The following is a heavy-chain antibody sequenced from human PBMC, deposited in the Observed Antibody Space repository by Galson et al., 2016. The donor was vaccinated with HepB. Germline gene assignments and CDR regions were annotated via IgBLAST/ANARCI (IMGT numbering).Heavy chain of an antibody. CDR2: ISASGAII. CDR3: ARDPLSCTEGYCIEPFDY. J-gene: IGHJ4*02. Sequence: SLRLSCAASGFSFNSHSLCWVRQAPGKGLEWLSYISASGAIIHYADSLKGRRSASRDNAKSTLFLQMNSLTAEDTAVYYCARDPLSCTEGYCIEPFDYWGQGTLVTVSS. D-gene: IGHD2-8*02. CDR1: GFSFNSHS. V-gene: IGHV3-48*04.